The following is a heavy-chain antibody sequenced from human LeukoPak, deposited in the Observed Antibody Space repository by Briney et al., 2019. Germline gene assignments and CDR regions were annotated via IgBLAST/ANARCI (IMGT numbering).Heavy chain of an antibody. CDR2: FYYSGST. V-gene: IGHV4-39*01. J-gene: IGHJ4*02. Sequence: PETLSLTCSVSGDSISSTIYYWGWIRQPPGKGLEWIGSFYYSGSTYYNPSLKSRVTISVDTSKNQFSLKLGSVTAADTAVYYCARRPATAPETFDYWGQGTLVTVSS. CDR1: GDSISSTIYY. D-gene: IGHD2-2*01. CDR3: ARRPATAPETFDY.